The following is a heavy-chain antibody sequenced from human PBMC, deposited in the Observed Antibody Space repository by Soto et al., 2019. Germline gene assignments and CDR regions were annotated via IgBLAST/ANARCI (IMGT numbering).Heavy chain of an antibody. D-gene: IGHD2-8*01. CDR3: ARDRGYCTNGVCYKEFDY. CDR2: IYYSGST. V-gene: IGHV4-34*09. CDR1: GGSFSGYY. J-gene: IGHJ4*02. Sequence: SSETLSLTCAVYGGSFSGYYWSWIRQPPGKGLEWIGYIYYSGSTYYNPSLKSRVTISVDTSKNHFSLKLSSVTAADTALYYCARDRGYCTNGVCYKEFDYWGQGTLVTVSS.